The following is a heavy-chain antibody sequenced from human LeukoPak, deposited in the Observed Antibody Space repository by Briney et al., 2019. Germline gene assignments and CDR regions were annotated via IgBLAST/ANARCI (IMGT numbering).Heavy chain of an antibody. D-gene: IGHD3-10*01. CDR3: ARSRAPYYYGSGVDAFDI. CDR2: ISAYNGNT. V-gene: IGHV1-18*01. CDR1: GYTFTSYG. J-gene: IGHJ3*02. Sequence: ASVKVSCKASGYTFTSYGISWVRQAPGRGLEWMGWISAYNGNTNYAQKLQGRVTMTTDTSTSTAYMELRSLRSDDTAVYYCARSRAPYYYGSGVDAFDIWGQGTMVTVSS.